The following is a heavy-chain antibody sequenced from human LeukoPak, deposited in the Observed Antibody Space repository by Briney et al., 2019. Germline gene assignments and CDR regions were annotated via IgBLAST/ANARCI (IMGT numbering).Heavy chain of an antibody. CDR2: ISGSGGST. V-gene: IGHV3-23*01. CDR1: GFTFSSYA. J-gene: IGHJ4*02. CDR3: AKDQRYSSGWYDIYYFDY. Sequence: PGGSLRLSCAASGFTFSSYAMGWVRQAPGKGLEWVSAISGSGGSTYYADSVKGRFTISRDSSKNMLYLQMDSLRAEDTAVYYCAKDQRYSSGWYDIYYFDYWGQGTLVTVSS. D-gene: IGHD6-19*01.